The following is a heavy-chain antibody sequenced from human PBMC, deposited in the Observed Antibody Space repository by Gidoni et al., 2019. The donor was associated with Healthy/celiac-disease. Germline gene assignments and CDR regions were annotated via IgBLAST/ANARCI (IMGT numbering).Heavy chain of an antibody. J-gene: IGHJ6*02. CDR3: AKEYSSADYYYYGMDV. CDR1: GFTFSSYA. CDR2: ISGSGGST. V-gene: IGHV3-23*01. Sequence: EVQLLESGGGLVQPGGSLRLSCAASGFTFSSYAMSWVRQAPGKGLEWVSAISGSGGSTYYADSVKGRFTISRDNSKNTLYLQMNSLRAEDTAVYYCAKEYSSADYYYYGMDVWGQGTTVTVSS. D-gene: IGHD6-25*01.